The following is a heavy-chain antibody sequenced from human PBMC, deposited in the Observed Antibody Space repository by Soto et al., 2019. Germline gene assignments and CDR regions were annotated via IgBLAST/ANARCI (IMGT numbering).Heavy chain of an antibody. CDR2: INPKNGDT. J-gene: IGHJ4*02. CDR1: GYIFTDYY. D-gene: IGHD6-13*01. Sequence: ASVKVSCTTSGYIFTDYYIHWVRQAPGQGLEWMGYINPKNGDTTYEQKFQGWVTMTRDTSVNTAYIDLRSLRFNDTAVYYCARDQGNSSSWPIDFWGQGTQVTVSS. V-gene: IGHV1-2*04. CDR3: ARDQGNSSSWPIDF.